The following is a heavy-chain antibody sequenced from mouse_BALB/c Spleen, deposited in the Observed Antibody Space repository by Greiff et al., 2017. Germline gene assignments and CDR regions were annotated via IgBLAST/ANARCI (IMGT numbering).Heavy chain of an antibody. Sequence: VQLQQSGAELVRPGALVKLSCKASGFNIKDTYMHWVKQRPEQGLEWIGRIDPANGNTKYDPKFQGKATITADTSSNTAYLQLSSLTSEDTAVYYCARLITTRYWYFDVWGAGTTVTVSS. CDR1: GFNIKDTY. CDR2: IDPANGNT. V-gene: IGHV14-3*02. D-gene: IGHD2-4*01. CDR3: ARLITTRYWYFDV. J-gene: IGHJ1*01.